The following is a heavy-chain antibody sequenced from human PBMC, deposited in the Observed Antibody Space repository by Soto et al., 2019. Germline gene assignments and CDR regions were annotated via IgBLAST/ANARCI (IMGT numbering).Heavy chain of an antibody. CDR1: GYTFTSYD. V-gene: IGHV1-8*01. CDR2: MNPNSGNT. CDR3: ARLWSYGDYVAFDI. J-gene: IGHJ3*02. D-gene: IGHD4-17*01. Sequence: VKVSCKASGYTFTSYDINWVRQATGQGLEWMGWMNPNSGNTGYAQKFQGRVTMTRNTSISTAYMELSSLRSEDTAVYYCARLWSYGDYVAFDIWGQGTMVTVSS.